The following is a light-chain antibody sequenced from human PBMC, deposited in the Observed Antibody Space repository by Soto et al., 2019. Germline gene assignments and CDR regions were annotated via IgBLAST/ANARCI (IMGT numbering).Light chain of an antibody. Sequence: DIVMSQSPHSLAVSRGERATINCTSSQRVLYISTNKNYLAWYQQKQGQPPKLHIYLASTRASGVPDRFSGSGSGTDFTLNINNLQAENVAVYYCQQYSRTPYTFGQGTKLEI. V-gene: IGKV4-1*01. J-gene: IGKJ2*01. CDR1: QRVLYISTNKNY. CDR2: LAS. CDR3: QQYSRTPYT.